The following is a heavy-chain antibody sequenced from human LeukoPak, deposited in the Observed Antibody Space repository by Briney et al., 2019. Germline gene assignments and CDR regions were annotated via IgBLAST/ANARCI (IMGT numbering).Heavy chain of an antibody. CDR1: GFTFSSYW. V-gene: IGHV3-74*01. CDR2: INSDGSST. Sequence: GGSLRLSCAASGFTFSSYWMYWVRQAPGKGLVWVSRINSDGSSTTYADSVRGRFTVSRDNAKNTLYLQMNSLRVGDTAVYYCARGGSSWYWGQGTLVTVSS. J-gene: IGHJ4*02. CDR3: ARGGSSWY. D-gene: IGHD6-13*01.